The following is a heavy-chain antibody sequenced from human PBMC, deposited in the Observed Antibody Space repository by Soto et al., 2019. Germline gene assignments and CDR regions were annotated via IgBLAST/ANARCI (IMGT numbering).Heavy chain of an antibody. V-gene: IGHV3-23*01. CDR1: GITFGSRA. CDR3: AKDRGIAVAGFSQ. CDR2: ISGSGGST. Sequence: EVQLLESGGDLVQPGGSLRLSCVASGITFGSRAMSWVRQAPGEGLEWVSTISGSGGSTYYADSVKGRFTISRDNSKNTLYLQMNSLRAEDTAVYYCAKDRGIAVAGFSQWGQGTLVTVSS. J-gene: IGHJ4*02. D-gene: IGHD6-19*01.